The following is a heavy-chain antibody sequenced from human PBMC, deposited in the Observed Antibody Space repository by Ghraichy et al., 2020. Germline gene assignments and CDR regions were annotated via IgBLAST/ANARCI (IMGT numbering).Heavy chain of an antibody. D-gene: IGHD4-17*01. Sequence: GGSLRLSCAASGFTFTSYWLHWVRQVPGKGLVWVSRINIDGTTTNYADSVKGRFTISRDNDKNTLFLQMSSLRAEDTAMYYCVRGDGNSRYGDYADYWGQGTLVTVSS. J-gene: IGHJ4*02. CDR1: GFTFTSYW. V-gene: IGHV3-74*01. CDR2: INIDGTTT. CDR3: VRGDGNSRYGDYADY.